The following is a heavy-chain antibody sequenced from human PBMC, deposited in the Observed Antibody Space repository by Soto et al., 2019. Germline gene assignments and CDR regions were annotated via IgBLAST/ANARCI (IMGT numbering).Heavy chain of an antibody. J-gene: IGHJ5*02. D-gene: IGHD3-22*01. CDR2: INHSGST. CDR3: ARGQYYYDSSAPPVNWFDP. V-gene: IGHV4-34*01. CDR1: GGSFSGYY. Sequence: QVQLQQWGAGLLKPSETLSLTCAVYGGSFSGYYWNWIRQPPGKGLEWIGEINHSGSTNYNPSLKSRVTISVDTSKNQFSLKLSSVTAADTAVYYCARGQYYYDSSAPPVNWFDPWGQGTLVTVSS.